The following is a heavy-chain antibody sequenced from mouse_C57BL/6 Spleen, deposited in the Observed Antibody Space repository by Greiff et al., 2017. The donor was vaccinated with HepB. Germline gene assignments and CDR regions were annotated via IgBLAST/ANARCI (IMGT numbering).Heavy chain of an antibody. V-gene: IGHV1-52*01. J-gene: IGHJ1*03. CDR1: GYTFTSYW. Sequence: QVQLKQPGAELVRPGSSVKLSCKASGYTFTSYWMHWVKQRPIQGLEWIGNIDPSDSETHYNQKFKDKATLTVDKSSSTAYMQLSSLTSEDSADYYCARSTGGDFDVWGTGTTVTVSS. CDR2: IDPSDSET. CDR3: ARSTGGDFDV.